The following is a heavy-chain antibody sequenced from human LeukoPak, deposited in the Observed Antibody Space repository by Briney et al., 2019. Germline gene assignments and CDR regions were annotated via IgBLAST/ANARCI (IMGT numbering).Heavy chain of an antibody. V-gene: IGHV4-30-4*08. CDR2: IYYSGST. Sequence: SETLSLTCTVSGGSISSGDYYWSWIRQPPGKGLEWIGYIYYSGSTYYNPSLKSRVTISVDTSKNQFSLKLSSVTAADTAVYYCASAFGLGELSPYYFDYWGQGTLVTVPS. CDR1: GGSISSGDYY. J-gene: IGHJ4*02. CDR3: ASAFGLGELSPYYFDY. D-gene: IGHD3-16*02.